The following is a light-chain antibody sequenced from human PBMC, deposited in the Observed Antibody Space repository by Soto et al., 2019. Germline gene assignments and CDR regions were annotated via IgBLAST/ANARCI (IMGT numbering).Light chain of an antibody. CDR3: ATWDSSLSTVV. V-gene: IGLV1-51*01. J-gene: IGLJ3*02. CDR2: DNN. Sequence: QPVLTQPPSMSAAPGQKVTISCSGSSSNIAKNFVSWYQQLPGTAPKFLIYDNNKRPSGIADRISGSKSGTSATLGIPGLQTGDEAHYSCATWDSSLSTVVFGGGTQLTVL. CDR1: SSNIAKNF.